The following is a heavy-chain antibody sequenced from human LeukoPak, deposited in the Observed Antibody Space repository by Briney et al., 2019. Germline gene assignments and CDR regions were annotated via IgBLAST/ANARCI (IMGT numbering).Heavy chain of an antibody. CDR1: GFTFSSYE. V-gene: IGHV3-48*03. D-gene: IGHD5-24*01. CDR2: ISSSGSTI. J-gene: IGHJ6*03. CDR3: ARDPGDGYNAYYYYYYMDV. Sequence: PGGSLRLSCAASGFTFSSYEMNWVRQAPGKGLEWVSYISSSGSTIYYADSVKGRFTISRDNAKNSLYLQMNSLRAEDTAVYYCARDPGDGYNAYYYYYYMDVWGKGTTVTVSS.